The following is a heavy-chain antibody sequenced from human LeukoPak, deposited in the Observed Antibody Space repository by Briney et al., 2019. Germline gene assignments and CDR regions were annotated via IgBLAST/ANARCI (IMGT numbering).Heavy chain of an antibody. J-gene: IGHJ4*02. CDR2: TSSSDAGT. Sequence: WVRQAPGKGLEWVSATSSSDAGTYYADSVRGRFTISRDNSKNTLYLQMNSLRAEDAAVYYCAKAPVTSCRGAYCYPFDYWGQGTLVTVSS. D-gene: IGHD2-21*01. V-gene: IGHV3-23*01. CDR3: AKAPVTSCRGAYCYPFDY.